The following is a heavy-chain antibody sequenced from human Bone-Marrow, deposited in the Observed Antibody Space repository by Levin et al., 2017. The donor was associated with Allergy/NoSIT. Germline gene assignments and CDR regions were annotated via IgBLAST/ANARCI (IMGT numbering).Heavy chain of an antibody. V-gene: IGHV3-20*01. CDR1: GFTFDDNG. Sequence: GGSLRLSCAASGFTFDDNGMSWVRQAPGKGLEWVSGINWNGGSTGYADSVKGRFTISRDNAKNSLYLQMNSLRAEDTALYHCARVRYGSGSYIFDYWGQGTLVTVSS. J-gene: IGHJ4*02. CDR2: INWNGGST. D-gene: IGHD3-10*01. CDR3: ARVRYGSGSYIFDY.